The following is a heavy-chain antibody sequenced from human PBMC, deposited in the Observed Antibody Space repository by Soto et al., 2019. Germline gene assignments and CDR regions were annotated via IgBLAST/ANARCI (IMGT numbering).Heavy chain of an antibody. CDR3: ARDRGGWLVHLY. J-gene: IGHJ4*02. D-gene: IGHD6-19*01. CDR1: GFTFSSYW. Sequence: EVQLVESGGGLVQPGGSLRLSCAASGFTFSSYWMSWVRQAPGKGLEWVANIKQDGSEKYYVDSVKGRFTSARDNAKNSLYLQMNSLRAEDTAVYYCARDRGGWLVHLYWGQGTLVTVSS. CDR2: IKQDGSEK. V-gene: IGHV3-7*03.